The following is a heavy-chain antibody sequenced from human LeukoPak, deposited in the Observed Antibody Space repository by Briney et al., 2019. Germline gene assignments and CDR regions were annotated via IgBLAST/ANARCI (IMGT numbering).Heavy chain of an antibody. D-gene: IGHD6-25*01. V-gene: IGHV1-8*03. CDR1: GYTFTNYH. CDR3: ARTTSFTASGYDY. Sequence: ASVTVSCKASGYTFTNYHINWVRQATGQGLGWMGWMNPNNGDSGYAQKFQGRVTITRDTSISTSYMELRSLRSDDTAVYFCARTTSFTASGYDYWGQGTLVTVSS. CDR2: MNPNNGDS. J-gene: IGHJ4*02.